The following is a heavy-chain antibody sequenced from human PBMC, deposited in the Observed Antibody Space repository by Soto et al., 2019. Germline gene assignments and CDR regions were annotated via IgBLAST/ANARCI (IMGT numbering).Heavy chain of an antibody. CDR2: IIPIFGTA. J-gene: IGHJ6*02. CDR3: ARDYDFWSGPSPLMDV. Sequence: SVNVSCKASGGTFSSYAISWVRQAPGQGLEWMGGIIPIFGTANYAQKFQGRVTITADESTSTAYMELSSLRSEDTAVYYCARDYDFWSGPSPLMDVWGQGTMVTVSS. V-gene: IGHV1-69*13. D-gene: IGHD3-3*01. CDR1: GGTFSSYA.